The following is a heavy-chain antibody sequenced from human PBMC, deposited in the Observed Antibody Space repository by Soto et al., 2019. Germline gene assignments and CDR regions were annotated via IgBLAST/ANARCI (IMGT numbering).Heavy chain of an antibody. CDR2: IYYSGST. CDR3: ARPRELSMGTFDY. Sequence: QLQLQESGPGLVKPSETLSLTCTVSGGSISSSSYYWGWIRQPPGKGLEWIGSIYYSGSTYYNPSLKSRVTIPVDTSKIQFSLKLSTVTAADTAVYYCARPRELSMGTFDYWGQGTLVTVSS. J-gene: IGHJ4*02. D-gene: IGHD3-16*02. CDR1: GGSISSSSYY. V-gene: IGHV4-39*01.